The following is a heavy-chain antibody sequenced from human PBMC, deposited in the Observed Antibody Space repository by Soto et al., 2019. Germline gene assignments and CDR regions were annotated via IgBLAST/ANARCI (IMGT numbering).Heavy chain of an antibody. CDR3: AREDSIIIPDVSDF. J-gene: IGHJ4*02. D-gene: IGHD3-22*01. CDR1: GFAFNNYG. CDR2: ISKSDYT. Sequence: GGSLRLSCTVSGFAFNNYGINWVRQAPGKGLEWVSSISKSDYTYYSDSVKGRFAISRDNAKSSVSLQMNTLRVEDTAVYYCAREDSIIIPDVSDFWGQGTLVTVYS. V-gene: IGHV3-21*01.